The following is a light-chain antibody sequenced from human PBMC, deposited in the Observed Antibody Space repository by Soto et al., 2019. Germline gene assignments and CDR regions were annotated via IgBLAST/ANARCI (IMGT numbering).Light chain of an antibody. J-gene: IGLJ1*01. CDR1: SSDVGGYNY. CDR2: DVS. Sequence: QSALTQPASVSGSPGQSITISCTGTSSDVGGYNYVSWYQQHPGKAPKLMIYDVSNRPSGVSNRFSGSKSGNTASLTISGLQAEDEADYYCSSYTSSSTLGVFGTGTNHRP. V-gene: IGLV2-14*01. CDR3: SSYTSSSTLGV.